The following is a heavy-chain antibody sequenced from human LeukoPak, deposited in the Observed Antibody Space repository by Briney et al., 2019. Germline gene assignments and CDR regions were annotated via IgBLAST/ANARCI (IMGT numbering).Heavy chain of an antibody. Sequence: PGGSLRLSCAASGFTVSSNYMSWVRQAPGKGLEWVSVIYSGGSTYYADSVKGRFTISRDNSKNTLYLQMNSLRAEDTAVYYCARGSPDYGGKLRDGMDVWGKGTTVTVSS. D-gene: IGHD4-23*01. CDR1: GFTVSSNY. J-gene: IGHJ6*04. CDR3: ARGSPDYGGKLRDGMDV. CDR2: IYSGGST. V-gene: IGHV3-66*01.